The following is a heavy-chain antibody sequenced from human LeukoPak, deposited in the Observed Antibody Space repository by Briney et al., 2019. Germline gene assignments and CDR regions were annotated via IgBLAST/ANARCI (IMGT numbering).Heavy chain of an antibody. CDR3: ARGRYGDYVNFDY. CDR1: GFTFSSYS. V-gene: IGHV3-48*01. D-gene: IGHD4-17*01. Sequence: GGSLRLSCAASGFTFSSYSMNWVRQAPGKGLEGVSYISSSGSTIYYADSVKGRFTISRDNSKNTLYLQMNSLRAEDTAVYYCARGRYGDYVNFDYWGQGTLVTVSS. CDR2: ISSSGSTI. J-gene: IGHJ4*02.